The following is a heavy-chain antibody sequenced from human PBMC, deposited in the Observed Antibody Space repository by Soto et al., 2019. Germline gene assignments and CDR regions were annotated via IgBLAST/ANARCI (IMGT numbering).Heavy chain of an antibody. J-gene: IGHJ2*01. CDR1: GGSFSSYF. V-gene: IGHV4-34*01. CDR3: ARLASGWQYYYFDF. Sequence: ASETLSLTCAVYGGSFSSYFWGWIRQPPGKGLEWIGEINHSGSTNYNPSLTRRATLSVDTSKNQVSLKLTSVTAADTAVYYCARLASGWQYYYFDFWGRGTPVTVSS. D-gene: IGHD6-19*01. CDR2: INHSGST.